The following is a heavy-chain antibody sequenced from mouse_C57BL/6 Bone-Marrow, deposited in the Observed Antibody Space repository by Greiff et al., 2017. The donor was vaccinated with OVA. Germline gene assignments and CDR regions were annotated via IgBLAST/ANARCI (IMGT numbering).Heavy chain of an antibody. D-gene: IGHD1-1*01. CDR3: VRADLVRSYFDY. Sequence: QVQLQQPGAELVRPGSSVKLSCKASGYTFTSYWMHWVKQRPIQGLEWIGNIYPSDSETHYNQKFKGKATLPVDKSSSTAYMQLSSLISEVSAVYYCVRADLVRSYFDYWGQGTTLTVSS. CDR2: IYPSDSET. CDR1: GYTFTSYW. V-gene: IGHV1-52*01. J-gene: IGHJ2*01.